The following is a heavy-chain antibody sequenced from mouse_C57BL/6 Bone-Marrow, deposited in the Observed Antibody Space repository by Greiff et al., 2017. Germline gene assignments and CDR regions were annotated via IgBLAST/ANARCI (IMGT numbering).Heavy chain of an antibody. D-gene: IGHD2-4*01. CDR3: ARNDYDSYWYFDV. V-gene: IGHV1-69*01. J-gene: IGHJ1*03. CDR1: GYTLTSYW. CDR2: IDPSDSYT. Sequence: QVQLQQPGAELVMPGASVKLSCKASGYTLTSYWMHWVKQRPGQGLEWIGEIDPSDSYTNYNQKFKGKSTLTVDKSSSTAYMQLSSLTSEDSAVYYCARNDYDSYWYFDVWGTGTTVTVSS.